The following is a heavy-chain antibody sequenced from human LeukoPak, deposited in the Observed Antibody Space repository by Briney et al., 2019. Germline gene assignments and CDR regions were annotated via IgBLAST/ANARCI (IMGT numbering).Heavy chain of an antibody. D-gene: IGHD3-3*01. Sequence: PSETLSPTCTVSGGSISSYYWSWIRQPPGKGLEWIGYIYYSGSTNYNPSLKSRVTISVDTSKNQFSLKLSSVTAADTAVYYCAGNFWSGYREYYFDYWGQGTLVTVSS. CDR2: IYYSGST. CDR3: AGNFWSGYREYYFDY. CDR1: GGSISSYY. J-gene: IGHJ4*02. V-gene: IGHV4-59*01.